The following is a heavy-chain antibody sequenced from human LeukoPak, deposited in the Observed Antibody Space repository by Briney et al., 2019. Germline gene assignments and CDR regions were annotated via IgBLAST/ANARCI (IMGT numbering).Heavy chain of an antibody. CDR1: GYTLTELS. CDR3: ATRGLLWFGELFY. V-gene: IGHV1-24*01. J-gene: IGHJ4*02. CDR2: FDPEDGET. D-gene: IGHD3-10*01. Sequence: ASVKVSCKVSGYTLTELSMHWVRQAPGKGLEWMGGFDPEDGETIYAQKFQGRVTTTEDTSTDTAYMELSSLRSEDTAVYYCATRGLLWFGELFYWGQGTLVTVSS.